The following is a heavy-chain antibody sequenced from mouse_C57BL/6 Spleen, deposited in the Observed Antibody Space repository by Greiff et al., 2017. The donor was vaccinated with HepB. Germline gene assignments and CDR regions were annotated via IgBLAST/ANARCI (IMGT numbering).Heavy chain of an antibody. CDR2: INPSNGGT. J-gene: IGHJ2*01. CDR1: GYTFTSYW. CDR3: ARWLYYGSRFDY. V-gene: IGHV1-53*01. D-gene: IGHD1-1*01. Sequence: QVQLQQPGTELVKPGASVKLSCKASGYTFTSYWMHWVKQRPGPGLEWIGNINPSNGGTNYNEKFKSKATLTVDKSSSTAYMQLSSLTSEDSAVYYCARWLYYGSRFDYWGQGTTLTVSS.